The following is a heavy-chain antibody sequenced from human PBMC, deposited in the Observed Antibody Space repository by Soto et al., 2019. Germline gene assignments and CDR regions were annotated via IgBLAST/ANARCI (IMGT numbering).Heavy chain of an antibody. Sequence: SETLSLTCTVSGGSISTYYWSWIRQPPGKGLEWIGHIYYSGSTKYNPSLKSRVTMSVDTSRNQFSLKLSSVTAADTAVYYCARAQTAYLDLYNWFDPWGQGTLVTVSS. CDR1: GGSISTYY. V-gene: IGHV4-59*01. J-gene: IGHJ5*02. D-gene: IGHD2-21*01. CDR3: ARAQTAYLDLYNWFDP. CDR2: IYYSGST.